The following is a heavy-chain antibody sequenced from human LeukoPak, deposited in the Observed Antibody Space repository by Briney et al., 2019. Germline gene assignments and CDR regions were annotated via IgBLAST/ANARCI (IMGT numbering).Heavy chain of an antibody. CDR2: IIPIFGTA. V-gene: IGHV1-69*13. J-gene: IGHJ6*03. CDR1: GGTFSSYA. CDR3: ARDTARRGSGSYHYYYMDV. D-gene: IGHD3-10*01. Sequence: ASVKVSCKASGGTFSSYAISWVRQAPGQGLEWMGGIIPIFGTANYAQKFQGRVTITADESTSTAYMELSSLRSEDTAVYYCARDTARRGSGSYHYYYMDVWGKGTTVTVSS.